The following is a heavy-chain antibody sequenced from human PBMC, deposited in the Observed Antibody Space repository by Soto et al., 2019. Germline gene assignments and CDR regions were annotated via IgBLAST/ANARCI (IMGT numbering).Heavy chain of an antibody. Sequence: ASVKVSCKVSGYTLTELSMHCVRQAPGKVLEWMGGFDPEDGETIYAQKFQGRVTMTEDTSTDTAYMELSSLRSEDTAVYYCATDLYSSSWYAWWFDPWGQGTLVTVSS. CDR2: FDPEDGET. D-gene: IGHD6-13*01. CDR1: GYTLTELS. J-gene: IGHJ5*02. V-gene: IGHV1-24*01. CDR3: ATDLYSSSWYAWWFDP.